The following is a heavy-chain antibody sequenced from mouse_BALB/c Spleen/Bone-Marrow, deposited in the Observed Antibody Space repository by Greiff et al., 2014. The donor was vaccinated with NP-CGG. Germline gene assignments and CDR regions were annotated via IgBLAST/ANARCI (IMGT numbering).Heavy chain of an antibody. V-gene: IGHV5-12*02. Sequence: EVMLVESGGGLVQPGGSLKLSCATSGFTSSDYYMYWVRQTPEKRLEWVAYISNGGGSTYYPDTVKGRFTISRDNAKNTLYLQMSRLKSEDTAMYYCARHDGYRTWFAYWGQGTLVTVSA. CDR3: ARHDGYRTWFAY. CDR1: GFTSSDYY. J-gene: IGHJ3*01. D-gene: IGHD2-3*01. CDR2: ISNGGGST.